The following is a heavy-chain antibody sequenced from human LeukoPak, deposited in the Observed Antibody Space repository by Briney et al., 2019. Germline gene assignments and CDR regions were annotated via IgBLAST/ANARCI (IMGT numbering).Heavy chain of an antibody. D-gene: IGHD3-16*01. CDR1: GFTFTSHW. CDR2: IKQDGSEK. Sequence: GGSLRLSCAASGFTFTSHWMTWLRQAPGKGLEWVANIKQDGSEKYYVDSVKGRFTISRDNAKNSLYLQMNSLRAEDTAVYYCARDGGGAVTIDYWGQGTLVTVSS. CDR3: ARDGGGAVTIDY. V-gene: IGHV3-7*01. J-gene: IGHJ4*02.